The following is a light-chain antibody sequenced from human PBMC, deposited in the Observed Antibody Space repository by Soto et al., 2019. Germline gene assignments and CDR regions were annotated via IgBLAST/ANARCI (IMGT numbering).Light chain of an antibody. J-gene: IGKJ2*01. CDR3: QHYNYWPYT. V-gene: IGKV3-15*01. CDR1: QSVGNNN. CDR2: DAS. Sequence: EIVLTQSPGTLSLSPGERATLSCRASQSVGNNNLAWYQRKPGQAPRLLIYDASTRATGVPARFSGSGSGTDFTLTISSLQSEDFAVYYCQHYNYWPYTFGQGTKVDI.